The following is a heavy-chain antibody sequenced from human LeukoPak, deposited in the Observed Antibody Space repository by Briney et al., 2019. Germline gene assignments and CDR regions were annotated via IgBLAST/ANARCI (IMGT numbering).Heavy chain of an antibody. CDR1: GGSISSGDYY. Sequence: SQTLSLTCTVSGGSISSGDYYWSWIRQPPGKGLEWIGYIYYSGSTYYNPSLKSRVTISVDTSKNQFSLKLSSVTAADTAVYYCASFPLHYYDSSGFDYWGQGTLVTVSS. CDR3: ASFPLHYYDSSGFDY. CDR2: IYYSGST. V-gene: IGHV4-30-4*01. D-gene: IGHD3-22*01. J-gene: IGHJ4*02.